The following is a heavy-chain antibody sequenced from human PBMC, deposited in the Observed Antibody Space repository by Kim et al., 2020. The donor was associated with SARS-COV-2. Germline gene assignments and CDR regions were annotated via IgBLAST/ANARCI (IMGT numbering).Heavy chain of an antibody. D-gene: IGHD2-2*01. CDR2: INHSGST. V-gene: IGHV4-34*01. Sequence: SETLSLTCAVYGGSFSGYYWSWIRQPPGKGLEWIGEINHSGSTNYNPSLKSRVTISVDTSKNQFSLKLSSVTAADTAVYYCARSYCSSTSCYGMDVWGQGTTVTVSS. CDR1: GGSFSGYY. CDR3: ARSYCSSTSCYGMDV. J-gene: IGHJ6*02.